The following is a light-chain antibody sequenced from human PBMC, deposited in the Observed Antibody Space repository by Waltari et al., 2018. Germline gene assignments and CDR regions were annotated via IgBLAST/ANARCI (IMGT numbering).Light chain of an antibody. Sequence: DIVMTQSPDSLAVSLGERATINCKSSQSVLYSSNNKNYLAWYQQKPGQPPKLLIYWASTRKSGVPDRFSGSVSGTYFTLTISSLQSEDVAVYYCQHYYSPPWTFGQGTKVEIK. J-gene: IGKJ1*01. V-gene: IGKV4-1*01. CDR1: QSVLYSSNNKNY. CDR3: QHYYSPPWT. CDR2: WAS.